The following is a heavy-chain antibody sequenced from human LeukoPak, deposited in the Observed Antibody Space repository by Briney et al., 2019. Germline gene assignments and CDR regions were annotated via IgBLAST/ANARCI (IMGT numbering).Heavy chain of an antibody. J-gene: IGHJ4*02. CDR3: ARGVSIAARHSRRYYFDY. CDR2: IYYSGST. V-gene: IGHV4-61*01. CDR1: GDSISSGNY. Sequence: SETLSLTCTVSGDSISSGNYWGWIRQPPGKGLEWIGYIYYSGSTNYNPSLKSRVTISVDTSKNQFSLKLSSVTAADTAVYYCARGVSIAARHSRRYYFDYWGQGTLVTVSS. D-gene: IGHD6-6*01.